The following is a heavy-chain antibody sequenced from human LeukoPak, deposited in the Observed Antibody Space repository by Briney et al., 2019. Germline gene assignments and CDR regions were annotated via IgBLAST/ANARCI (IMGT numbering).Heavy chain of an antibody. CDR2: ISDSGAGT. Sequence: PGGSLRLPCAASGFTFSNYGMSWVRQAPGKGLEWVSAISDSGAGTYYADSVKGRFTISRDNSKNTLYLQMNSLRAEDTAVYYCARYEVVTALDYWGQGTLVTVSS. V-gene: IGHV3-23*01. J-gene: IGHJ4*02. D-gene: IGHD2-21*02. CDR3: ARYEVVTALDY. CDR1: GFTFSNYG.